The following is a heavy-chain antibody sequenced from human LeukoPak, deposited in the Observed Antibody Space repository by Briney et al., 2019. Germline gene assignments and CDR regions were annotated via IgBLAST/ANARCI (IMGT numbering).Heavy chain of an antibody. CDR2: INHSGST. CDR1: GGSFSGYY. CDR3: ARGDWFNWFDP. Sequence: SETLSLTCAVYGGSFSGYYWSWIRQPPGKGLEWIGEINHSGSTNYKPSLKSRVTISVDTSKNQLSLQLSSVTAADTAVYYCARGDWFNWFDPWGQGTLVTVSS. D-gene: IGHD2-21*01. J-gene: IGHJ5*02. V-gene: IGHV4-34*01.